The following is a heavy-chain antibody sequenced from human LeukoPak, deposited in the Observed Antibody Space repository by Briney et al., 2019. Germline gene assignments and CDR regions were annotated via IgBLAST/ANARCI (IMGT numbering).Heavy chain of an antibody. Sequence: SETLSLTCTVSGGSISSGGYYWSWIRQHPGKDLEWIGYIYYSGSTYYNPSLKSRVTISVDTSKNQFSLKLSSVTAADTAVYYCARDHRTGSFDYWGQGTLVTVSS. CDR2: IYYSGST. J-gene: IGHJ4*02. CDR3: ARDHRTGSFDY. V-gene: IGHV4-31*03. D-gene: IGHD7-27*01. CDR1: GGSISSGGYY.